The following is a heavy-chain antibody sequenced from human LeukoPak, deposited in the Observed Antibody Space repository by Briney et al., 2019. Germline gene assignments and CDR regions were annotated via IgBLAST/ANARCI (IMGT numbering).Heavy chain of an antibody. Sequence: SETLSLTCAVSGGSISSGGYSWSWIRQPPGKGLEWIGYIYHSGSTYYNPSLKSRVTISVDRSKNQFSLKLSSVTAADTAVYYCARGVRYYDILTGYSPNYYFDYWGQGTLVTVSS. CDR3: ARGVRYYDILTGYSPNYYFDY. CDR1: GGSISSGGYS. D-gene: IGHD3-9*01. J-gene: IGHJ4*02. CDR2: IYHSGST. V-gene: IGHV4-30-2*02.